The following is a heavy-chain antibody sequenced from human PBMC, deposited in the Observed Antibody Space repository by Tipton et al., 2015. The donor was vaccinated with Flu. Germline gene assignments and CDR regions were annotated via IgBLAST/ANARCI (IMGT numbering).Heavy chain of an antibody. CDR3: ARVSRNWFDP. CDR1: NRYW. Sequence: QLVQSGGNLVQPGGSLRLSCAAFNRYWMSWLRQAPGKRLEWVANIHPDGSETSYVDSVKGRFTISRDNAKNQLYLLMDSLRVEDTAVYYCARVSRNWFDPWGQGTLVTVPS. CDR2: IHPDGSET. V-gene: IGHV3-7*01. J-gene: IGHJ5*02.